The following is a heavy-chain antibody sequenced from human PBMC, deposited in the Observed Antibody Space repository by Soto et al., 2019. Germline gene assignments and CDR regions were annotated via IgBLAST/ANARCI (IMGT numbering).Heavy chain of an antibody. D-gene: IGHD3-10*01. CDR1: GFPFSHYA. J-gene: IGHJ5*02. CDR2: ISGSGDSA. V-gene: IGHV3-23*01. Sequence: GGSLRLSCTASGFPFSHYAMNWVRQGPGTRLEWVADISGSGDSARYADSVRGRFTISRDNAKNLLYLQMNSLRVDDTAVYYCAKDPLQLVSGLFDPWGQGTLVTVSS. CDR3: AKDPLQLVSGLFDP.